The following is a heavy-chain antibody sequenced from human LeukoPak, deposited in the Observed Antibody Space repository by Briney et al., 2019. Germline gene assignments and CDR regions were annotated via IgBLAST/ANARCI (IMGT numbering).Heavy chain of an antibody. V-gene: IGHV3-23*01. Sequence: GGSLRLSCAASGFTFSSYAMSWVRQAPGKGLEWVSAISGSGGSTYYADSVKGRFTISRDNSKNTLYLQMNSLRAEDTAVYYCARDHYYDSSGYHLDYWGQGTLVTVSS. CDR2: ISGSGGST. CDR3: ARDHYYDSSGYHLDY. CDR1: GFTFSSYA. D-gene: IGHD3-22*01. J-gene: IGHJ4*02.